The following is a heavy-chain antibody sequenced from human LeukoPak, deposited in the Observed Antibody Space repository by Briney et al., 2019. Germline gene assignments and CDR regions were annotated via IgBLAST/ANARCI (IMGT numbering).Heavy chain of an antibody. CDR3: ARPGQLGEYTPYYFDY. D-gene: IGHD3-16*01. CDR1: GYSFTSYW. V-gene: IGHV5-51*01. J-gene: IGHJ4*02. Sequence: GESLKISCKVSGYSFTSYWIGWVRQMPGKGLEWMGIIYPADSDTRYSLSFQGQVTISADKSISTAYLQWSSLKASDTAMYYCARPGQLGEYTPYYFDYWGQGTLVTVSS. CDR2: IYPADSDT.